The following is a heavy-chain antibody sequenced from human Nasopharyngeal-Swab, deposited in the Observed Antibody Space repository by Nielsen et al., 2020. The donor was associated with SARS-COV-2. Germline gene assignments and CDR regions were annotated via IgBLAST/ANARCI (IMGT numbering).Heavy chain of an antibody. CDR2: IGTACYT. CDR3: ERGALNYYDSSGYYPLGYYYMDV. Sequence: ESLKLSCAASGFTFSSYDMHWVRHATGKGLDFVSAIGTACYTYYPGSVKGRFTISRENAKNSLYLQMNSLRAGDKAVYYCERGALNYYDSSGYYPLGYYYMDVWGKGTTVTVYS. V-gene: IGHV3-13*01. CDR1: GFTFSSYD. D-gene: IGHD3-22*01. J-gene: IGHJ6*03.